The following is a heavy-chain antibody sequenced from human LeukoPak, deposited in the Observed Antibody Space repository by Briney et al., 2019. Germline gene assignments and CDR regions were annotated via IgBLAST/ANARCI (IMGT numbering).Heavy chain of an antibody. D-gene: IGHD6-13*01. Sequence: SETLSLTCAVYGGSFSGYYWSWIRQPPGKGLEWIGEINHSGSTNYNPSLKSRVTISVDTSKNQFSLKLSSVTAADTAVYYCARDHLAAAGTYAFDIWGQGTMVTVSS. CDR1: GGSFSGYY. CDR2: INHSGST. CDR3: ARDHLAAAGTYAFDI. J-gene: IGHJ3*02. V-gene: IGHV4-34*01.